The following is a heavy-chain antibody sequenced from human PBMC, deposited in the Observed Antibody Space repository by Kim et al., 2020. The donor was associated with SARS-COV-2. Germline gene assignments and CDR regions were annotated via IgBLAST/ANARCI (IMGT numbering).Heavy chain of an antibody. V-gene: IGHV6-1*01. CDR1: GDSVSSNSAA. CDR3: ARDHPLKVSMVRGVIISEPYYYGMDV. J-gene: IGHJ6*02. D-gene: IGHD3-10*01. Sequence: SQTLSLTCAISGDSVSSNSAAWHWIRQSPSRGLEWLGRTYYRSKWYNDYAVSVKSRLTINPDTSKNQFSLQLNSVTPEDTAVYYCARDHPLKVSMVRGVIISEPYYYGMDVWGQGTTVTVSS. CDR2: TYYRSKWYN.